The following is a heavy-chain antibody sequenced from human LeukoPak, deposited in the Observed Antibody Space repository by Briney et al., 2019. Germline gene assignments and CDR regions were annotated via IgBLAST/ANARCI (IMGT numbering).Heavy chain of an antibody. CDR1: GFTFINYN. V-gene: IGHV3-21*01. D-gene: IGHD1/OR15-1a*01. CDR3: ARETTSLDY. J-gene: IGHJ4*02. CDR2: ISSSSSHF. Sequence: GGSLRLSCAASGFTFINYNMNWVRQAPGKGLEWVSSISSSSSHFYYADSVKGRFTISRDNAKNSLYLQMDSLRADDTAVYFCARETTSLDYWGQGTLVTVSS.